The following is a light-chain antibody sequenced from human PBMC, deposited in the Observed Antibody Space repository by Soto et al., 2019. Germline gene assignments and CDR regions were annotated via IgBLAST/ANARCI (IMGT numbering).Light chain of an antibody. J-gene: IGLJ1*01. V-gene: IGLV2-14*01. CDR3: SSYTSIFYV. Sequence: QSVLTQPASVSGSPGQSIAISCTGSSSDVGDSKHVSWYQQHPGKAPKLIIYDFSNRPSGVSNRFSGSKSGNMASLTISGLQAEDEADYYCSSYTSIFYVFGTGTKVTV. CDR1: SSDVGDSKH. CDR2: DFS.